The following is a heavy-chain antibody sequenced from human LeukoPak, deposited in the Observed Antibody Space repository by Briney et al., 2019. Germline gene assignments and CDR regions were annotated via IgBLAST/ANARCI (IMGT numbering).Heavy chain of an antibody. D-gene: IGHD3-16*01. Sequence: SETLSLTCTVSGGSISSSSYYWGWIRQPRGEGLEWIESIYYSGRTYYNPSLTSRVTISVDTSKNQFSLKLSSVTAAATAVYYCARLSAVSGSYKGNYFDYWGQGTLVTVSS. CDR3: ARLSAVSGSYKGNYFDY. J-gene: IGHJ4*02. V-gene: IGHV4-39*07. CDR1: GGSISSSSYY. CDR2: IYYSGRT.